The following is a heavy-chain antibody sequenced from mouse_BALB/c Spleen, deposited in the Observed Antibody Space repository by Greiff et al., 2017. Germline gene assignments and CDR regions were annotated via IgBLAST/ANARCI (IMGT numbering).Heavy chain of an antibody. Sequence: QVQLQQSGAELMKPGASVKISCKATGYTFSSYWIEWVKQRPGHGLEWIGEILPGSGSTNYNEKFKGKATFTADTSSNTAYMQLSSLTSEDSAVYFCARWGNGLAYWGQGTLVTVSA. J-gene: IGHJ3*01. V-gene: IGHV1-9*01. CDR2: ILPGSGST. CDR1: GYTFSSYW. D-gene: IGHD1-1*01. CDR3: ARWGNGLAY.